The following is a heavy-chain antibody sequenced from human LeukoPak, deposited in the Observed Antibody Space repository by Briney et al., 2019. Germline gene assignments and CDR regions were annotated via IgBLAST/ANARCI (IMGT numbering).Heavy chain of an antibody. J-gene: IGHJ4*02. D-gene: IGHD3-9*01. V-gene: IGHV1-46*01. Sequence: ASVKVSCKASGYTFTSYYMHWVRQAPGQGLEWMGIINPSGGSTSYAQKFQGRVTMTRDMSTSTVYMELSSLRSEDTAVYYCAKVSESNYDFLTGYYTPYYFDYWGQGTLVTVSS. CDR3: AKVSESNYDFLTGYYTPYYFDY. CDR2: INPSGGST. CDR1: GYTFTSYY.